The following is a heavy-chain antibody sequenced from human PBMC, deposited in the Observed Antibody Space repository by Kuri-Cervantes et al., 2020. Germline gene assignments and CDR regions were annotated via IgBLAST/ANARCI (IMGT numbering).Heavy chain of an antibody. CDR3: ASAYYYDSSGYLYYFDY. D-gene: IGHD3-22*01. CDR1: GGSISSHY. V-gene: IGHV4-59*11. J-gene: IGHJ4*02. CDR2: IYYSGST. Sequence: SETLSLTCTVSGGSISSHYWSWIRQPPGKGLEWIGYIYYSGSTNYNPSLKSRVTISVDTSKNQFSLKLSSVTAADTAVYYCASAYYYDSSGYLYYFDYWGQGTLVTVSS.